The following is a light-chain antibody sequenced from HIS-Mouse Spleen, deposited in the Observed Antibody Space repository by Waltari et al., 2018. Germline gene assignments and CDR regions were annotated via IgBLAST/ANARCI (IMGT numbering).Light chain of an antibody. J-gene: IGKJ1*01. CDR2: AAS. CDR3: QQLNSYPPT. CDR1: PGISSD. V-gene: IGKV1-9*01. Sequence: DIQLTQSPSFRSAPVGDRVTITCRASPGISSDLAWYQQKPGKAPKLLIYAASTLQSGVPSRFSGSGSGTEFTLTISSLQPEDFATYYCQQLNSYPPTFGQGTKVEIK.